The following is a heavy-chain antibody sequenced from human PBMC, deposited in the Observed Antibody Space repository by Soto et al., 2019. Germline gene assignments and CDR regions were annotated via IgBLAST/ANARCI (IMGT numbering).Heavy chain of an antibody. CDR1: GYTFTSYG. J-gene: IGHJ4*02. CDR2: ISAYNGHT. CDR3: ASQSDYYGSGSYWPDY. D-gene: IGHD3-10*01. Sequence: ASVKVSCKASGYTFTSYGVSWVRQAPGQGLEWMGWISAYNGHTNYAQKLQGRVTMTTDTSTSTAYMELRSLRSDDTAVYYCASQSDYYGSGSYWPDYWGQGTLVTVS. V-gene: IGHV1-18*01.